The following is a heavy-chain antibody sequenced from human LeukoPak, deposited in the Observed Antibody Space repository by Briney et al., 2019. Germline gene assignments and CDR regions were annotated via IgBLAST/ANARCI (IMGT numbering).Heavy chain of an antibody. V-gene: IGHV1-46*01. D-gene: IGHD3-9*01. Sequence: GASVKVSCKASGYTFTSYYMHWVRQAPGQGLEWMGIINPSGGSTSYAQKFQGRVTMTRDTSTSTVYMELSSLRSEDTAVYYCARGYDILTGSPYNWFDPWGLGTLVTVSS. CDR3: ARGYDILTGSPYNWFDP. J-gene: IGHJ5*02. CDR1: GYTFTSYY. CDR2: INPSGGST.